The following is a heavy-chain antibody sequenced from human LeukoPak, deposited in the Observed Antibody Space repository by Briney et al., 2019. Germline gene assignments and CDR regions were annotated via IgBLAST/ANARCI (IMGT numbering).Heavy chain of an antibody. CDR1: GGSISSYY. Sequence: SETLSLTCTVSGGSISSYYWSWLRQPPGKGLEWIGYIYYSGSTNYNPSLKSRVTISVDTSKNQFSLKLSSVTAADTAVYYCAGVHSFYGSGSYYWGFDYWGQGTLVTVSS. V-gene: IGHV4-59*01. D-gene: IGHD3-10*01. CDR3: AGVHSFYGSGSYYWGFDY. J-gene: IGHJ4*02. CDR2: IYYSGST.